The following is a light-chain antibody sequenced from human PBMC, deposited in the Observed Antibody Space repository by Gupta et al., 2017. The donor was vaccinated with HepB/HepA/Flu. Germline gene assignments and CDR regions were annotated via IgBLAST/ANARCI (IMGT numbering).Light chain of an antibody. CDR2: DAS. CDR1: QDILNF. Sequence: DIEMTQSPSSLSASVGDRVTITCQASQDILNFMNWYQQKPGQAPKLLVYDASKLETGVPSRFSGSGSWTVFNFPISSLQSEDIATSYCHKYDNFLRSHFGGGTKVDIK. CDR3: HKYDNFLRSH. J-gene: IGKJ4*01. V-gene: IGKV1-33*01.